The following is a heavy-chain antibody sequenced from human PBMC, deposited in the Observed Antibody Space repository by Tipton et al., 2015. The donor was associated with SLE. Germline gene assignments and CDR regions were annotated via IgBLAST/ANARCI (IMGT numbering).Heavy chain of an antibody. CDR2: IRYDGSNK. J-gene: IGHJ4*02. CDR1: GFTFSSYG. D-gene: IGHD6-13*01. Sequence: QLVQSGGGVVQPGGSLRLSCAASGFTFSSYGMHWVRQAPGKGLEWVAFIRYDGSNKYYADSVKGRFTISRDNSKNTLYLQMNSLRAEDTAVYYCAKDGGTRYSSSWYLDYWGQGTLVTVSS. CDR3: AKDGGTRYSSSWYLDY. V-gene: IGHV3-30*02.